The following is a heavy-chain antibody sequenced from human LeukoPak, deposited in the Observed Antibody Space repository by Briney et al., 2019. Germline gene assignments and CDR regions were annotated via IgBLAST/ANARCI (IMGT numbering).Heavy chain of an antibody. CDR1: GGTFSSYA. CDR3: ARARKQAQPNWFDP. Sequence: ASVKVSCKASGGTFSSYAISWVRQAPGRGLEWMGRIIPILGIANYAQKFQGRVTITADKSTSTAYMELSSLRSEDTAVYYCARARKQAQPNWFDPWGQGTLVTVSS. V-gene: IGHV1-69*04. D-gene: IGHD1-14*01. J-gene: IGHJ5*02. CDR2: IIPILGIA.